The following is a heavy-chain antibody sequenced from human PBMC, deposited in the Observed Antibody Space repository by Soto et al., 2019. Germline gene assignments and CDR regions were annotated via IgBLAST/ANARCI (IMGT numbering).Heavy chain of an antibody. J-gene: IGHJ4*01. CDR3: ARDTGEYSSSSGLY. D-gene: IGHD6-6*01. CDR1: GGTFSSYA. Sequence: SVKVSCKASGGTFSSYAISWVRQAPGQGLEWMGGIIPIFGTANYAQKFQGRVTITADESTSTAYMELSSLRSEDTAVYYCARDTGEYSSSSGLYWCHGTPGTVS. V-gene: IGHV1-69*13. CDR2: IIPIFGTA.